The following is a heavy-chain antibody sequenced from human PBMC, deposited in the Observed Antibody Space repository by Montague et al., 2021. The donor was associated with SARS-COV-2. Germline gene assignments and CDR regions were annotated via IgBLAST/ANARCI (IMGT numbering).Heavy chain of an antibody. D-gene: IGHD3/OR15-3a*01. Sequence: SLRLSCAASGFTFSSSALSWVRQAPGKGLEWVSNIYGATGRTFYADSVKGGFTMPRENSKNTLYLQMNSLRVDDTAVYYCAKVDSVFPWGQGTLVTVSS. V-gene: IGHV3-23*03. CDR2: IYGATGRT. CDR3: AKVDSVFP. CDR1: GFTFSSSA. J-gene: IGHJ4*02.